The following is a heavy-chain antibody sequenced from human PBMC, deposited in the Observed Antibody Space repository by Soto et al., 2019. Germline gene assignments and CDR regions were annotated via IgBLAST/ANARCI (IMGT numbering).Heavy chain of an antibody. V-gene: IGHV3-7*01. CDR1: GFTFSSYW. J-gene: IGHJ4*02. CDR2: IKQDGSEK. CDR3: ARDSSVVVVVAATTPYFDY. D-gene: IGHD2-15*01. Sequence: GGSLRLSCAASGFTFSSYWMSWVRQAPGKGLEWVANIKQDGSEKYYVDSVKGRFTISRDNAKNSLYLQMNSLRAEDTAVYYCARDSSVVVVVAATTPYFDYWGQGTLVTVSS.